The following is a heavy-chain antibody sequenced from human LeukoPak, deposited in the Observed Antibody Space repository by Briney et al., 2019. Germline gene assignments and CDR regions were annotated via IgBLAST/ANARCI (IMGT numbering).Heavy chain of an antibody. CDR1: GGTFSSYA. CDR3: ASPGGHCCGSGSYYKFDY. Sequence: SVKVSCKASGGTFSSYAISWVRQSPGQGLEWMGGIIPIFGTANYAQKFQGRVTITADESTSTAYMELSSLRSEDTAVYYCASPGGHCCGSGSYYKFDYWGQGTLVTVSS. V-gene: IGHV1-69*13. CDR2: IIPIFGTA. J-gene: IGHJ4*02. D-gene: IGHD3-10*01.